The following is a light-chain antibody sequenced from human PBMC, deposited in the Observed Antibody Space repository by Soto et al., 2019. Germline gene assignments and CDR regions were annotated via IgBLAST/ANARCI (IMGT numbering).Light chain of an antibody. J-gene: IGKJ1*01. CDR1: QGISNH. Sequence: DIEMTQSPSSLSASVGDRVTITCRASQGISNHLAWYQQKPGKAPKLLIYAGSTLQSGVPSRFSGSGSGTDFTLTISRLQPEDFATYYCQKYNSAPLGAFGHGTKVEIK. CDR3: QKYNSAPLGA. CDR2: AGS. V-gene: IGKV1-27*01.